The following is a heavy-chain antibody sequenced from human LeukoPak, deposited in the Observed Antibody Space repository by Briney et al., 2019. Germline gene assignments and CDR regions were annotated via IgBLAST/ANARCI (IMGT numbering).Heavy chain of an antibody. CDR2: SKRKIDGGTT. J-gene: IGHJ4*02. V-gene: IGHV3-15*07. CDR3: AKVPTDGFPFDY. D-gene: IGHD5-24*01. CDR1: GFTFSKAW. Sequence: PGGSLRLSCAASGFTFSKAWMNWVRQAPGKGLEWVGRSKRKIDGGTTDYAAPVKGRFTISRDDSQSTLYLQMNSLRAEDTAVYYCAKVPTDGFPFDYWGQGTLVTVSS.